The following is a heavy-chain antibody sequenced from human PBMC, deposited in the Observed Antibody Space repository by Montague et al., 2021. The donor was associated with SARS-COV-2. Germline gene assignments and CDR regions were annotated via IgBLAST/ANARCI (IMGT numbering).Heavy chain of an antibody. CDR3: ATTGLSGESWFDP. V-gene: IGHV4-34*01. CDR2: INHSGST. CDR1: GGSFSGYY. Sequence: SETLSLTCAVYGGSFSGYYWSWIRQSPGKGLEWIGEINHSGSTTYNPSLKSRVTISVDTSKNQFSLKLRSVTAADTAVYFCATTGLSGESWFDPWGQGTLVAVSS. J-gene: IGHJ5*02. D-gene: IGHD7-27*01.